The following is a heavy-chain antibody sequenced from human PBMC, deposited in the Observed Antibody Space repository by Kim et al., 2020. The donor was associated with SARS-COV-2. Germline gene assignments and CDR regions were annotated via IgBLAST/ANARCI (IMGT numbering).Heavy chain of an antibody. J-gene: IGHJ4*02. CDR3: ARGRVAATGFDY. Sequence: TYTPAHKRRLTISVHTSKNQFSRKLSSVTAADSAVYYCARGRVAATGFDYWGQGTLVTVSS. D-gene: IGHD2-15*01. V-gene: IGHV4-61*02.